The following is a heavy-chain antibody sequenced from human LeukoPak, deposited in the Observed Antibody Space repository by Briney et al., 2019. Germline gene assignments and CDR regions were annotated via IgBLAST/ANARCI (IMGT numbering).Heavy chain of an antibody. V-gene: IGHV4-4*07. CDR2: IYTSGST. D-gene: IGHD3-22*01. CDR3: ARLTPPYYDSSGYYFDY. J-gene: IGHJ4*02. Sequence: SETLSLTCTVSGGSISSYYWSWIRQPAGKGLEWIGRIYTSGSTNYNPSLKSRVTMSVDTSKNQFSLKLSSVTAADTAVYYCARLTPPYYDSSGYYFDYWGQGTLVTVSS. CDR1: GGSISSYY.